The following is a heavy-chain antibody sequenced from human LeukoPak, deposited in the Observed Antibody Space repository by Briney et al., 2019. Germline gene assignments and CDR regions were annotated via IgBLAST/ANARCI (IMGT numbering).Heavy chain of an antibody. Sequence: LWGALKISCKASGYSFTSYWIGWVRQMPGKGLEWMGVIYPGGSETRYTPSFQGQVTISADKTISTAYLQWSSLKASDTAMYYCARRGAGLDYWGQGTLVTVSS. CDR3: ARRGAGLDY. J-gene: IGHJ4*02. V-gene: IGHV5-51*01. CDR1: GYSFTSYW. CDR2: IYPGGSET. D-gene: IGHD1-26*01.